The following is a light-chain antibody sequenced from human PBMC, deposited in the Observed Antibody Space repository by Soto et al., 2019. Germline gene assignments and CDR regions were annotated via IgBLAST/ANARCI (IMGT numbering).Light chain of an antibody. CDR2: SNN. CDR1: SSKIGSNT. J-gene: IGLJ2*01. Sequence: QSALTQPPSASGTPGQRVTISCSGSSSKIGSNTVNWYQQLPGTAPQLLIYSNNQRHSGVPDRFSGSKSGTSASLAISGLQSEDEADYYCSALDDSLNGVVFGGGTKLTVL. CDR3: SALDDSLNGVV. V-gene: IGLV1-44*01.